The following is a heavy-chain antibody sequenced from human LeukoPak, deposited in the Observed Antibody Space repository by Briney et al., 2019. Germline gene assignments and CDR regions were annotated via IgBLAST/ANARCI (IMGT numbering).Heavy chain of an antibody. J-gene: IGHJ4*02. CDR2: MNPNSGNT. V-gene: IGHV1-8*01. Sequence: SVKVSCKASGYTFTSYDINWVRQATGQGLEWMGWMNPNSGNTGYAQKFQGRVTMTRNISISTAYMQLSSLRSEDTAVYYCARGLRRIQLWLMVYWGQGTLVTVSS. CDR3: ARGLRRIQLWLMVY. CDR1: GYTFTSYD. D-gene: IGHD5-18*01.